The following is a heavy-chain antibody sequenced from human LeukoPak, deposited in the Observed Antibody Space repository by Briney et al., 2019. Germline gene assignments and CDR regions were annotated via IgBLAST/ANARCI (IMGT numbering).Heavy chain of an antibody. CDR1: GFTFSDYY. J-gene: IGHJ3*01. Sequence: PGGSLRLSCAASGFTFSDYYMTWIRQAPGKGLEWVADIWYDGSNEYYADSVKGRFTISRDNSKNMLYLQMTSLRAEDTAVYYCAAAFGVWGQGTMVTVSS. CDR2: IWYDGSNE. V-gene: IGHV3-33*08. CDR3: AAAFGV.